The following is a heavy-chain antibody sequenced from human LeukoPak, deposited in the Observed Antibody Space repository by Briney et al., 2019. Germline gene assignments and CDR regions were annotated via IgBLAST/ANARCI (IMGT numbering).Heavy chain of an antibody. CDR3: ARGDETDVAAAGTVDS. J-gene: IGHJ4*02. Sequence: ASVKVSCKSSGYTFTSYGISWVRQAPGQGLEWMGWISTYNGNTNYAQKLQGRVTMTTDTSTSTAYMELRSLRSDDTAVDYCARGDETDVAAAGTVDSWGQGTLVTVSS. D-gene: IGHD6-13*01. CDR2: ISTYNGNT. CDR1: GYTFTSYG. V-gene: IGHV1-18*01.